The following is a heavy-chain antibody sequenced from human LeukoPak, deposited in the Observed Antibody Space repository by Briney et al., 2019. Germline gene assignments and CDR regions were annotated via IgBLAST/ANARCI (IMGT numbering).Heavy chain of an antibody. CDR2: IYHSGST. J-gene: IGHJ3*02. CDR1: GGSISSSNW. Sequence: SETLSLTCAVSGGSISSSNWWSWVRQPPGKGLEWIGEIYHSGSTNYNPSLKSRVTISVDKSRNQFSLKLSSVTAADTAVYYCARADGTKNDAFDIWGQGTMVTVSS. V-gene: IGHV4-4*02. D-gene: IGHD5-24*01. CDR3: ARADGTKNDAFDI.